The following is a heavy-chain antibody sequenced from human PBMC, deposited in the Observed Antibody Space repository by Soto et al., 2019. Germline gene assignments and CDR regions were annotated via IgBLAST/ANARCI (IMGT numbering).Heavy chain of an antibody. CDR1: GGTFSSYA. Sequence: ASVKVSCKASGGTFSSYAISWVRQAPGQGLEWMGGIIPIFGTANYAQKFQGRVTITADESTSTAYMELSSLRSEDTAVYYCARATALRYFAHTDYYGMDVWGQGTTVTVSS. D-gene: IGHD3-9*01. J-gene: IGHJ6*02. CDR3: ARATALRYFAHTDYYGMDV. CDR2: IIPIFGTA. V-gene: IGHV1-69*13.